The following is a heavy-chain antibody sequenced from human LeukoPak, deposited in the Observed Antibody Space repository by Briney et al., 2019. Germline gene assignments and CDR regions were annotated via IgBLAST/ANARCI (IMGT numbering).Heavy chain of an antibody. CDR1: GDSIRSYY. D-gene: IGHD1-26*01. CDR2: IYYSGST. Sequence: KPSETLSLTCSVSGDSIRSYYWSWIRQPPGKGLEWIGYIYYSGSTNYNPSLKSRVTISIDTSKKQFSLRLSSVTAADTAAYFCAYSGSYGEAFNFWGQGTVVTVSS. V-gene: IGHV4-59*01. CDR3: AYSGSYGEAFNF. J-gene: IGHJ3*01.